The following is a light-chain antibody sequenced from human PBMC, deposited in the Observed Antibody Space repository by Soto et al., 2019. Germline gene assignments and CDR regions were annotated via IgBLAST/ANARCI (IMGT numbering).Light chain of an antibody. CDR3: QLYGSSPLYT. Sequence: ETVLTQSPGTLSLSPGERVTLSCRTSQAVSSTYLAWYQQKPGQAPRLLIYGAFTRATGIPDRFTGSASGTDFTLTISSLEPEDVAVYYCQLYGSSPLYTFGQGTKLEIK. CDR1: QAVSSTY. V-gene: IGKV3-20*01. J-gene: IGKJ2*01. CDR2: GAF.